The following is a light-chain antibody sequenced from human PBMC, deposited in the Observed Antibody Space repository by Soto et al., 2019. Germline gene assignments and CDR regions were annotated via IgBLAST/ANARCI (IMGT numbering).Light chain of an antibody. CDR3: AAWDDSLGGRV. CDR1: SSNIGTNY. CDR2: RDS. V-gene: IGLV1-47*01. J-gene: IGLJ2*01. Sequence: QSVLTQPPSASGTPGQRVTISCSGSSSNIGTNYVYWYQQLPGTAPQLLIYRDSQRPSGVPDRFSGSKSGASASLAISGLRSDDEADYYCAAWDDSLGGRVFGGGTQLT.